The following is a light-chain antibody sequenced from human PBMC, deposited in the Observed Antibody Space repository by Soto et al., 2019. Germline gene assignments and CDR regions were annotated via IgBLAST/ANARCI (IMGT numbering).Light chain of an antibody. V-gene: IGKV3-11*01. J-gene: IGKJ5*01. CDR2: DAS. CDR1: QSVGGH. CDR3: QQRNNWPPSIP. Sequence: EIVLTQSPATLSLSPGERATLSCRASQSVGGHLAWYQQKPGQAPRLLIYDASDRATGIPARFSGSGSETDFTLTISSLDPDDFAVYYWQQRNNWPPSIPFGQGTLLEIK.